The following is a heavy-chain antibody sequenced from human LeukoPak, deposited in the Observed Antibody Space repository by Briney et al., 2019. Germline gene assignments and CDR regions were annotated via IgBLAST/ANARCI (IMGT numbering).Heavy chain of an antibody. CDR1: GFSFSSFA. Sequence: XGSLRLSCVGSGFSFSSFAMSWVRQAPGKGLEWVSTVSGGGAYTYYADSVKGRFTVSRDDSKRMHFLQMNSLRPEDTALYFCAKRITMSAGYYLDSWGQGTLVTVSS. CDR2: VSGGGAYT. CDR3: AKRITMSAGYYLDS. V-gene: IGHV3-23*01. D-gene: IGHD2-15*01. J-gene: IGHJ4*02.